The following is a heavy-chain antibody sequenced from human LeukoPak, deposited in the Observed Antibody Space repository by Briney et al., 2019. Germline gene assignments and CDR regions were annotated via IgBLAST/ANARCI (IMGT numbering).Heavy chain of an antibody. CDR3: ARGGGILTGYYKDYFDY. Sequence: SETLSLTSTVSGGSISSYYCSWIRQPAGKGLEWIGRIYTSGSTAYHPSLKSRVTMSVDTSKNQFSLKLSSVTAADTAVYYCARGGGILTGYYKDYFDYWGQGTLVTVSS. CDR2: IYTSGST. CDR1: GGSISSYY. J-gene: IGHJ4*02. D-gene: IGHD3-9*01. V-gene: IGHV4-4*07.